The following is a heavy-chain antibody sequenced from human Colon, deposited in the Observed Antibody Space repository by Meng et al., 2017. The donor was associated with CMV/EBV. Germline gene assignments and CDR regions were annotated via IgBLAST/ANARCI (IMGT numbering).Heavy chain of an antibody. J-gene: IGHJ6*02. CDR2: ISKESKYI. CDR1: GLTFGSSA. V-gene: IGHV3-21*01. D-gene: IGHD2-21*02. CDR3: ARGSVTYYGMDV. Sequence: SCKTSGLTFGSSAISWVRQAPGKGLEWVSAISKESKYIWYADSVKGRITISRDNARNSLYLQVNSLRGEDTAVYYCARGSVTYYGMDVWGQGTTVTVSS.